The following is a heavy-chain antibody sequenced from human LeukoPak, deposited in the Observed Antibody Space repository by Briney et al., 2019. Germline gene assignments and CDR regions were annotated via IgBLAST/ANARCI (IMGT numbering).Heavy chain of an antibody. Sequence: PGGSLRLSCAASGFTFSSYAMHWVRQAPGKGLEGVGVISYDGSNKYYADPVKGRFTISRDNSKTTLYLQMNSLRAEDTAVYYCASSWGTAAPFDYWGQGTLVTVSS. D-gene: IGHD6-13*01. V-gene: IGHV3-30*04. CDR1: GFTFSSYA. CDR3: ASSWGTAAPFDY. J-gene: IGHJ4*02. CDR2: ISYDGSNK.